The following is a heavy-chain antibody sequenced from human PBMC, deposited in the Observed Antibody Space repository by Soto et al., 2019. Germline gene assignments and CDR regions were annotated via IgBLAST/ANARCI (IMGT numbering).Heavy chain of an antibody. J-gene: IGHJ1*01. CDR2: IRSKADGGTT. CDR1: GFTFSNAW. CDR3: ATDARIGGYMGLEYFQH. D-gene: IGHD6-19*01. Sequence: GGSLRLSCAASGFTFSNAWMSWVRQAPGKGLEWVGRIRSKADGGTTDYAAPVKGRFAISRDDSKNTLYLQMNSLKTEDTAVYYCATDARIGGYMGLEYFQHWGQGTLVTVSS. V-gene: IGHV3-15*01.